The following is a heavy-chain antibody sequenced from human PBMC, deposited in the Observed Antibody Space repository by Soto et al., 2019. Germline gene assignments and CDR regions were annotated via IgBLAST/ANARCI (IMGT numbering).Heavy chain of an antibody. CDR3: ARTFSDGLPSEY. J-gene: IGHJ4*02. CDR2: IKPTGGST. CDR1: GYTFTSYY. Sequence: GASVKVSCKASGYTFTSYYMHWVRQAPGQGLEWMGIIKPTGGSTSYAQKFQGRVTMTRDTSTSTVYMELSSLTSEDTAVYYCARTFSDGLPSEYWGQGTRVTVSS. D-gene: IGHD6-25*01. V-gene: IGHV1-46*01.